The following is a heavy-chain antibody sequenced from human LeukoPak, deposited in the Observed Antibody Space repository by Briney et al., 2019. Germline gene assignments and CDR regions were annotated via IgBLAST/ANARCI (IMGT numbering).Heavy chain of an antibody. CDR3: ARGPPSLLYFQH. CDR2: IYHSGST. J-gene: IGHJ1*01. Sequence: SETLSLTCTVSGYSISSGYYWGWIRQPPGKGLEWIGSIYHSGSTYYNPSLKSRVTISVDTSKNQFSLKLSSVTAADTAVYYCARGPPSLLYFQHWGQGTLVSVSS. D-gene: IGHD2-15*01. CDR1: GYSISSGYY. V-gene: IGHV4-38-2*02.